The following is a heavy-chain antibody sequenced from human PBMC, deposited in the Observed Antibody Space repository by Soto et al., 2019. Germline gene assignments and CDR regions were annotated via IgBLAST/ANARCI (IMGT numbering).Heavy chain of an antibody. CDR3: ASGYSGYDYAATDYYYYGMDV. CDR2: IYHSGNT. Sequence: SETLSLTCAVSGDSISSVGYSWNWIRQPPGKGLDCIGYIYHSGNTYYNPSLESRVTISLDRSRNQFSLKLSSVTAADTAVYYCASGYSGYDYAATDYYYYGMDVWGQGTTVTVS. J-gene: IGHJ6*02. D-gene: IGHD5-12*01. CDR1: GDSISSVGYS. V-gene: IGHV4-30-2*01.